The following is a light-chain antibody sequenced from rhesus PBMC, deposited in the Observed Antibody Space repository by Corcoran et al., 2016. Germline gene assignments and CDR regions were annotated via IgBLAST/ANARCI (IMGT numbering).Light chain of an antibody. Sequence: QAGLTQPPSVSKGLRQTATLTCTGNSNNVGNQGAAWLQQHQGHPPKLLSYRNNNRTSGISERFSASRSGNTAYLTITGLQPADEADYYCSAWDSSLSAYVFGSGTKLTVL. CDR2: RNN. J-gene: IGLJ6*01. CDR3: SAWDSSLSAYV. V-gene: IGLV10-114*01. CDR1: SNNVGNQG.